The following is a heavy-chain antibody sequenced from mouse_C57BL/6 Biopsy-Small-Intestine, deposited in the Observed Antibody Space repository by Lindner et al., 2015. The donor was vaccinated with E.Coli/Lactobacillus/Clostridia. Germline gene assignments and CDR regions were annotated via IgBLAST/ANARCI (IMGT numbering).Heavy chain of an antibody. CDR2: INPNNGDT. V-gene: IGHV1-22*01. CDR3: ARSGDYEEGSYFDY. J-gene: IGHJ2*01. D-gene: IGHD2-4*01. Sequence: VQLQESGPELVKPGASVKMSCKASGYTFTDYNIHWVKQSHGKSLEWIGYINPNNGDTTYNQKFKDKATLTADKSSSTAYMQLSSLTYEDSAVYYCARSGDYEEGSYFDYWGQGTTLTVSS. CDR1: GYTFTDYN.